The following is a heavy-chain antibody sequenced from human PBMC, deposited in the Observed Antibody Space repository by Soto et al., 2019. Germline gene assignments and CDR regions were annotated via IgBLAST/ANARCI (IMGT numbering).Heavy chain of an antibody. V-gene: IGHV4-34*02. CDR1: GGSFGGYF. J-gene: IGHJ6*02. CDR3: ARRGAVTVMFYYHGMDV. Sequence: QVQLQQWGAGLLKPSETLSLTCDVYGGSFGGYFWSWIRQPPGKGLEWIGEINHGGITNYNPSLKSRITISGDTSKNQFSLKLSSVTAADAAVYYCARRGAVTVMFYYHGMDVWGQGTSVTLSS. D-gene: IGHD2-21*02. CDR2: INHGGIT.